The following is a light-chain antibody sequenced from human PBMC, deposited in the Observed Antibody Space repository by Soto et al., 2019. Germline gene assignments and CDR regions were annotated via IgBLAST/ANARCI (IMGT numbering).Light chain of an antibody. CDR2: GNS. Sequence: QPVLTQPPSVSGGPGQRVTISCTGSSSNIGAGYDVHWYQQLPGTAPKLLIYGNSNRPSGVPDRFSGSKSGTSASLAITGLQAEDEADYYCQSYDSSLSGHVVFGGGTKLTVL. CDR3: QSYDSSLSGHVV. J-gene: IGLJ2*01. V-gene: IGLV1-40*01. CDR1: SSNIGAGYD.